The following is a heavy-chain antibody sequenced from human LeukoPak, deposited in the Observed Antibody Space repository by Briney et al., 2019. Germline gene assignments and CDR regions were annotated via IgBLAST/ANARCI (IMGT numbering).Heavy chain of an antibody. Sequence: SETLSLTCAVYGESFSGYYWRWIRQPPGKGLEWIGEVNHSGSTNYNPSLKSRLTISVDTSKNHLSLKLSSVTAADTAVYYCARGPGTTISYYGMGVWGQGSTVTVSS. V-gene: IGHV4-34*01. CDR2: VNHSGST. D-gene: IGHD1-7*01. CDR3: ARGPGTTISYYGMGV. J-gene: IGHJ6*02. CDR1: GESFSGYY.